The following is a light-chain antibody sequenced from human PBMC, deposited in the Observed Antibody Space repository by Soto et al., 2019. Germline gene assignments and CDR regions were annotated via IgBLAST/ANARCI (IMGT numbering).Light chain of an antibody. CDR3: QQYGSSPLT. J-gene: IGKJ4*01. Sequence: EIVLTQSPGPLSLSPGERATLSCRASQSVSSSYLAWYQQKPGQAPRLLIYGASTRATGIPDRFSGSGSGTDFTFTISRLESEDFAVYFCQQYGSSPLTFGGGTKVEIK. CDR1: QSVSSSY. CDR2: GAS. V-gene: IGKV3-20*01.